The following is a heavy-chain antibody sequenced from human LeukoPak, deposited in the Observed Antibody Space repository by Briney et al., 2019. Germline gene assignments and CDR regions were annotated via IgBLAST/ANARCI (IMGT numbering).Heavy chain of an antibody. CDR3: ARDPYRYGEYGMDV. J-gene: IGHJ6*02. D-gene: IGHD5-18*01. CDR1: GFIFSSYW. CDR2: IKQDGREK. V-gene: IGHV3-7*04. Sequence: PGGSLRLSCVASGFIFSSYWMSWVRQAPGKGLEWVANIKQDGREKYYVDSVKGRFTISRDNAKNSLYLQMSSLRAEDTAVYYCARDPYRYGEYGMDVWGQGTTVTVSS.